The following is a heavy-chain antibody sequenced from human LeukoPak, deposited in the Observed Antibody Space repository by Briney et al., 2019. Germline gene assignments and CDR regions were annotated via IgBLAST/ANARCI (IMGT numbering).Heavy chain of an antibody. J-gene: IGHJ4*02. D-gene: IGHD4-23*01. CDR3: ARDLLDHNGNSGLNFDY. CDR1: GFIFSTCG. CDR2: IWYDGSNT. V-gene: IGHV3-33*01. Sequence: GGSLRLSCAASGFIFSTCGMHWVRQAPGKGLEWVAVIWYDGSNTFYADSVKGRFAISRDNPKSTLYLQMNNLGAEDTALYYCARDLLDHNGNSGLNFDYWGQGTLVTVSS.